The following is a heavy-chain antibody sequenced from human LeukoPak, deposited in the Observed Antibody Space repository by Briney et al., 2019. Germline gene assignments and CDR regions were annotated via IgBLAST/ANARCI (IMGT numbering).Heavy chain of an antibody. V-gene: IGHV4-4*07. CDR1: GGSISSYY. CDR3: ARGHRGDFWSGPNSGVDY. CDR2: IYTSGST. D-gene: IGHD3-3*01. J-gene: IGHJ4*02. Sequence: SETLSLTCTVSGGSISSYYWSWIRQPAGKGLEWIGRIYTSGSTNYNPSLKSRVTISVDTSKNQFSLKLSSVTAADTAVYYCARGHRGDFWSGPNSGVDYWGQGTLVTVS.